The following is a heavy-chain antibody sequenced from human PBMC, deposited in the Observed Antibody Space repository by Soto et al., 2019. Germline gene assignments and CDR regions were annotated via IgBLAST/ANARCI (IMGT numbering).Heavy chain of an antibody. J-gene: IGHJ5*02. Sequence: SETLSLTCAVYGGSFSGYYWSWIRQPPGKGLEWIGEINHSGSTNYNPSLKSRVTISVDTSKNQFSLKLSSVTAADTAVYYCARSRSGTIFGWFDPWSQGTLVTVSS. CDR3: ARSRSGTIFGWFDP. CDR1: GGSFSGYY. V-gene: IGHV4-34*01. D-gene: IGHD3-3*01. CDR2: INHSGST.